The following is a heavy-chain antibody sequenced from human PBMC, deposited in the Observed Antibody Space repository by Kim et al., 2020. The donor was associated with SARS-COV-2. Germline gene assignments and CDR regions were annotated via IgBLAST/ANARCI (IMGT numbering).Heavy chain of an antibody. D-gene: IGHD3-10*01. J-gene: IGHJ4*02. Sequence: GGSLRLSCAASGFTFSNYAMSWVRQAPGKGLEWVSVMSGSGGNTNYTDSVKGRFTISRDNSKNTLYLQMNSLRAEDTAVYYCAKATYYYGSGTYSDYWGQGTLVTVSS. CDR1: GFTFSNYA. CDR3: AKATYYYGSGTYSDY. V-gene: IGHV3-23*01. CDR2: MSGSGGNT.